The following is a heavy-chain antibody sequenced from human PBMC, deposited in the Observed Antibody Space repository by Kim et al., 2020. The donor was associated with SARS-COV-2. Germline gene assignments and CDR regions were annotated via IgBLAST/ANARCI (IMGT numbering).Heavy chain of an antibody. CDR2: IRSKAYGGTT. J-gene: IGHJ6*02. CDR1: GFTFGDYA. V-gene: IGHV3-49*03. D-gene: IGHD3-16*01. Sequence: GGSLRLSCTASGFTFGDYAMSWFRQAPGKGLEWVGFIRSKAYGGTTEYAASVKGRFTISRDDSKSIAYLQMNSLKTEDTAVYYCTRDLGELLEYYYYGMDVWGQGTTVTVSS. CDR3: TRDLGELLEYYYYGMDV.